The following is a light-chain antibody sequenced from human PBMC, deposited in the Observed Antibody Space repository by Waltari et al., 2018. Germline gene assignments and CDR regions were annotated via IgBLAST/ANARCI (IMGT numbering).Light chain of an antibody. CDR1: QSISGW. CDR3: QEYDTSPLA. V-gene: IGKV1-5*03. J-gene: IGKJ4*01. CDR2: KAS. Sequence: DIQMTQSPSTLSASVGARVTITCRASQSISGWLAWYQQKPGKAPKLLIYKASSLESGVPSRFSGSASGTEFTLTISSLQPDDFATYFCQEYDTSPLAFGGGTKVEIK.